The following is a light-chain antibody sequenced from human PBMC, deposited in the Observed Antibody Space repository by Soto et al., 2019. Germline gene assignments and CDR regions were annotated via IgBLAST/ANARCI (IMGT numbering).Light chain of an antibody. CDR3: QQYDNVPIT. V-gene: IGKV1-33*01. J-gene: IGKJ5*01. CDR2: DAS. CDR1: QAISNF. Sequence: DIQMTQSPSSLSASVGYRFTITCQASQAISNFLNWYQHKPGKAPKLLIYDASNLETGVPSRFSESGSGTDFTFTIRSLQPEDVATYYCQQYDNVPITFGQGTRREIK.